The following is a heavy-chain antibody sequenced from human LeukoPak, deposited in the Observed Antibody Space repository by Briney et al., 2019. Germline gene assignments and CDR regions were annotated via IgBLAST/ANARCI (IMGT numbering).Heavy chain of an antibody. CDR1: GYTFTGYY. J-gene: IGHJ4*02. Sequence: GASVKVSCKASGYTFTGYYMQWVRQAPGQGLEWMGRIYPNSGGTNYAQKFQGRVTMTRDTSISTAYMELSRLRADNTAVYYFVRVTLRGWEDYWGQGTLVTVSS. V-gene: IGHV1-2*06. D-gene: IGHD6-19*01. CDR2: IYPNSGGT. CDR3: VRVTLRGWEDY.